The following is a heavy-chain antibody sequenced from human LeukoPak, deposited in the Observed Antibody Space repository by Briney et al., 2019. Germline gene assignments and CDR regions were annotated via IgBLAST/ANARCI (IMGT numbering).Heavy chain of an antibody. CDR2: IYSSGSA. D-gene: IGHD6-19*01. V-gene: IGHV4-4*07. Sequence: SETLSLTCTVSGGSIINHYWSWIRQPAGKGLEWIGRIYSSGSANYSPSLKSRVSMSIDTSNNHFSLNLTSVTAADTALYFCARDVRYASGWSTPESRGQGTLVTVSS. CDR3: ARDVRYASGWSTPES. J-gene: IGHJ4*02. CDR1: GGSIINHY.